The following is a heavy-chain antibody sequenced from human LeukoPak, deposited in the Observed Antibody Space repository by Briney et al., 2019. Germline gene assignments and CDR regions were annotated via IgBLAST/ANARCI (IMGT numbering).Heavy chain of an antibody. Sequence: GGSLRLSCAASGFTFSSYGMHWVRQAPGKGLEWVAAISYDGSNKYYADSVKGRFTISRGNSKNTLYLQMNSLRAEDTAVFYCAREMSLRFLEWLLYFDYRGQGTLVTVSP. CDR2: ISYDGSNK. V-gene: IGHV3-30-3*01. J-gene: IGHJ4*02. CDR1: GFTFSSYG. D-gene: IGHD3-3*01. CDR3: AREMSLRFLEWLLYFDY.